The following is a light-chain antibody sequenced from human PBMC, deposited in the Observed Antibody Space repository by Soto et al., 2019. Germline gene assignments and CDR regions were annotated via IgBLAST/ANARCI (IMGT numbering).Light chain of an antibody. CDR2: EGS. CDR3: CSYAGSSTSYV. Sequence: QSALTQPASVSGSPGQSITISCTGTSSDVGSYNLVSWYQQHPGKAPKLMIYEGSKRPSGVSNRFSRSKSGNTASLTISGLQAEDEADYYCCSYAGSSTSYVFGTGTKLTVL. CDR1: SSDVGSYNL. J-gene: IGLJ1*01. V-gene: IGLV2-23*01.